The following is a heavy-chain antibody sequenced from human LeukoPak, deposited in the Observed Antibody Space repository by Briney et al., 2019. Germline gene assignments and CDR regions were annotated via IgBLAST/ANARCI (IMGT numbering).Heavy chain of an antibody. Sequence: PSETLSLTCTVSGGSISSNYWSWVRQPPGKGLEWIGYIYYSGSTNYNPSLKSRVTISVDTSKNQFSLRLSSVTAADTAIYYCARDIRLDYTNYYHGMDVWGQGTTVTVSS. CDR2: IYYSGST. CDR3: ARDIRLDYTNYYHGMDV. J-gene: IGHJ6*02. V-gene: IGHV4-59*01. D-gene: IGHD3/OR15-3a*01. CDR1: GGSISSNY.